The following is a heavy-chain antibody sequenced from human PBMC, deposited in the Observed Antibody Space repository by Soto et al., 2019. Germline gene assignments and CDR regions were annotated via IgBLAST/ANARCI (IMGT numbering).Heavy chain of an antibody. J-gene: IGHJ4*02. CDR1: GGTFSSYS. CDR3: AREVYCSGGSCQKYYFDY. CDR2: IIPIFGTA. D-gene: IGHD2-15*01. Sequence: SVKVSCKASGGTFSSYSISWVRQVPGQGLEWMGGIIPIFGTANYAQKFQGRVTITADESTSTAYMELSSLRSEDTAVYYCAREVYCSGGSCQKYYFDYWGQGTLVTVSS. V-gene: IGHV1-69*13.